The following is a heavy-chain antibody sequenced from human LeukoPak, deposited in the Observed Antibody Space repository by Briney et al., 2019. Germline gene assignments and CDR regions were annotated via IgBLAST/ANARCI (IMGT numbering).Heavy chain of an antibody. D-gene: IGHD2-21*01. CDR1: GGSISSGSYY. CDR3: ARNPLLYCGGDCWDGYDY. Sequence: SSETLSLTCTVSGGSISSGSYYWSWIRQPAGKGLEWIGRIYTSGSTNYNPSLKSRVTISVDTSKNQFSLKLSSVTVADTAVYYCARNPLLYCGGDCWDGYDYWGQGTLVTVSS. CDR2: IYTSGST. J-gene: IGHJ4*02. V-gene: IGHV4-61*02.